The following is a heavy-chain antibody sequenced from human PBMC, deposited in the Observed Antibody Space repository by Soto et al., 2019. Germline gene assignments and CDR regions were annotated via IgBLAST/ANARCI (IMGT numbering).Heavy chain of an antibody. Sequence: QVQLQESGPGLVKPSGTLSLTCDVSGASMSTTDWWSWVRQPPGKGLEWMGEIYHSGTTNFNPSLKSRLTMSVDKVKSHFSLTLTSVTAADTTVYYCAIPGAGDFDFWGQGTLVTVSS. CDR3: AIPGAGDFDF. V-gene: IGHV4-4*02. CDR2: IYHSGTT. D-gene: IGHD6-13*01. J-gene: IGHJ4*02. CDR1: GASMSTTDW.